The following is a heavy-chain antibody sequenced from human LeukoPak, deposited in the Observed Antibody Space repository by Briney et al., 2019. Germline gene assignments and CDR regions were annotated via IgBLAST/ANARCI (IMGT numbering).Heavy chain of an antibody. CDR3: VRKKNCPDIIFYED. J-gene: IGHJ4*02. V-gene: IGHV1-8*02. CDR1: GYTLGNND. CDR2: MTPNSGNT. Sequence: ASVKVSCKASGYTLGNNDINWVRQATGQGLEWLGWMTPNSGNTGYGRKFQGRVTMTRDTSISTAYMELSNLRSEDTAVYYCVRKKNCPDIIFYEDGGKEPLVPFSS. D-gene: IGHD2-8*02.